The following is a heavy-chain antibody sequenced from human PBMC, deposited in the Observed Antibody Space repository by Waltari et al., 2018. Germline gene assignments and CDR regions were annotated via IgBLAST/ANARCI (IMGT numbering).Heavy chain of an antibody. D-gene: IGHD2-8*02. CDR1: GGSFSGYY. V-gene: IGHV4-34*01. J-gene: IGHJ6*03. CDR3: ARGLVAGGVPRRVYMDV. CDR2: INHSGST. Sequence: QVQLQQWGAGLLKPSETLSLTCAVYGGSFSGYYWSWIRQPPGKGLEWIGEINHSGSTNYNPSLKSRVTISVDTSKNQFSLKLSSVTAADTAVYYCARGLVAGGVPRRVYMDVWGKGTTVTVSS.